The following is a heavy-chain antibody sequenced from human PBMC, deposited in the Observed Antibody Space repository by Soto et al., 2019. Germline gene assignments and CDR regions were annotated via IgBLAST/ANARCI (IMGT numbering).Heavy chain of an antibody. CDR3: AKAGGYDDHSFDR. V-gene: IGHV4-59*01. J-gene: IGHJ4*02. CDR2: IYYSGST. Sequence: PSETLSLTCTVSGGSISSYYWSWIRQPPGKGLEWIGYIYYSGSTNYNSSLKSRVTISVDTSKNQLSLKLSSVTAADTAVYYCAKAGGYDDHSFDRWGQGTLVTVSS. CDR1: GGSISSYY. D-gene: IGHD5-12*01.